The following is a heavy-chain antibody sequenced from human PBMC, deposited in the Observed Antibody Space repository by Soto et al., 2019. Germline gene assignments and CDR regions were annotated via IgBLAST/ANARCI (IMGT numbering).Heavy chain of an antibody. CDR2: INPNSGGT. CDR3: ARVRYSYGYDY. CDR1: GYTFTGYY. V-gene: IGHV1-2*04. Sequence: QVQLVQSGAEVKKPGASVKVSCKASGYTFTGYYMHWVRQAPGQGLEWMGWINPNSGGTNYAQKFQGWVTMTRDTSLGKAYMELGRLRSDDTAVYYCARVRYSYGYDYWGQGTLVTVSS. D-gene: IGHD5-18*01. J-gene: IGHJ4*02.